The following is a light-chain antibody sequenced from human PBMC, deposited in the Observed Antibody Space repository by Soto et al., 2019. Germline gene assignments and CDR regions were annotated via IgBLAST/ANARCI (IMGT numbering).Light chain of an antibody. Sequence: QSVLTQPPSVSGAPGQRVTISCTGSSPNIGAGYDVHWYQQLPGTAPKLLIYGNSDRPSGVPDRFSGSKSGTSAYLAITGLQAEDEADYYCQSYDSSLSGSVFGGGTQLTVL. CDR1: SPNIGAGYD. V-gene: IGLV1-40*01. J-gene: IGLJ3*02. CDR3: QSYDSSLSGSV. CDR2: GNS.